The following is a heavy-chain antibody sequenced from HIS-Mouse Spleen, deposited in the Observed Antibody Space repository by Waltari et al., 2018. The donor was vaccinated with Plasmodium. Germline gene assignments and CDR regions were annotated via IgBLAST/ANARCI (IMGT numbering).Heavy chain of an antibody. CDR3: TRDRPLWFGDYFDY. CDR2: IRSKAYGGTT. V-gene: IGHV3-49*04. D-gene: IGHD3-10*01. CDR1: GFTFGVYD. Sequence: EVQLVESGGGLVQPGRSLSLSCPASGFTFGVYDCSRVRQAPGKGMEWLGFIRSKAYGGTTEYAASVKGRFTISRDDAKSIAYLQMNSLKTEDTAVYYCTRDRPLWFGDYFDYWGQGTLVTVSS. J-gene: IGHJ4*02.